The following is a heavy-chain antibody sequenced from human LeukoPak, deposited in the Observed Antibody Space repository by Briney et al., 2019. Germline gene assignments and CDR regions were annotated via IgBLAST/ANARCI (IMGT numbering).Heavy chain of an antibody. Sequence: GRSLRLSCTASGFTFGDYVMSWVRQAPGKGLEWVGFIRSKAYGGTTKNAASVKGRFTNSRDDSRSIAYLQMNSLKTEDTAVYYCTRRYNYDSSGYYYVRDAFDIWGQGTMVTVSS. CDR3: TRRYNYDSSGYYYVRDAFDI. D-gene: IGHD3-22*01. CDR2: IRSKAYGGTT. CDR1: GFTFGDYV. V-gene: IGHV3-49*04. J-gene: IGHJ3*02.